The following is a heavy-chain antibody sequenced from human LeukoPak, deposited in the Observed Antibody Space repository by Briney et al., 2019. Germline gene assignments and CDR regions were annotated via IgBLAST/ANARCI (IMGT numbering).Heavy chain of an antibody. CDR3: ARDSCSSTSCLSIDDY. Sequence: ASVKVSCKASGYTFIAYYMHWVRQAPGQWLERMGWINPNSGGTNYAPKFQGRVTMTRDTSISTVYMELSRLRSDDTAVYYCARDSCSSTSCLSIDDYWGQGTLVTVSS. D-gene: IGHD2-2*01. J-gene: IGHJ4*02. CDR1: GYTFIAYY. CDR2: INPNSGGT. V-gene: IGHV1-2*02.